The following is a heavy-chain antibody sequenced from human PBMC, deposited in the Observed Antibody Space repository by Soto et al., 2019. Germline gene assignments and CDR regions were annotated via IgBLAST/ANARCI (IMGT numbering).Heavy chain of an antibody. CDR3: ARGLAGTTSRGAFDI. J-gene: IGHJ3*02. D-gene: IGHD1-1*01. Sequence: SETLSLTCTVSGGSISSYYWSWIRQPPGKGLEWIGYVYYSGSTNYNPSLKSRVTISVDTSKNQFSLKLSSVTAADTAVYYCARGLAGTTSRGAFDIWGQGTMVTVSS. CDR2: VYYSGST. V-gene: IGHV4-59*08. CDR1: GGSISSYY.